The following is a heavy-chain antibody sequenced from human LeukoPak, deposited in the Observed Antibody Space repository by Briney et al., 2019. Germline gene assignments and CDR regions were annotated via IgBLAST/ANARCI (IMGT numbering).Heavy chain of an antibody. J-gene: IGHJ5*02. CDR2: MPYDENVADNEIP. CDR3: ARLTLTGVGGRGWFDD. D-gene: IGHD3-3*01. Sequence: SETLSLTCIVSGDSISNSGRSWGWIRQPPGEGLEWIGTMPYDENVADNEIPSYNPSLKSRVSISADTSKNQLSLKVNSVTAADTASYYCARLTLTGVGGRGWFDDWGQGTLVIVSS. CDR1: GDSISNSGRS. V-gene: IGHV4-39*01.